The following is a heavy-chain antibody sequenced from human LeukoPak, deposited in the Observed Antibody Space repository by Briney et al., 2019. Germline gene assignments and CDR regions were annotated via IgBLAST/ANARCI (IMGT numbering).Heavy chain of an antibody. CDR1: GYSFTTYG. Sequence: ASVKVSCKASGYSFTTYGFSWVRQAPGQGLEWMGWISAYNGNTNYAQRLQGRVTMTTDTSTSTAYMELRSLRSDDTAVYYCARDKNWKPDYWGQGTLVTVSS. CDR3: ARDKNWKPDY. CDR2: ISAYNGNT. D-gene: IGHD1-1*01. V-gene: IGHV1-18*01. J-gene: IGHJ4*02.